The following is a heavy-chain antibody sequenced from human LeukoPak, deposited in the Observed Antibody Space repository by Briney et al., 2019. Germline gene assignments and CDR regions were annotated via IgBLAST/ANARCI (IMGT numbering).Heavy chain of an antibody. CDR3: ARDGRADY. CDR2: ISSGSSRT. J-gene: IGHJ4*02. Sequence: PGGSLRLSCAASEFTFSTYSMIWVRQALGKGLEWISYISSGSSRTYYADSVKGRFTISRDNAKNTLYLQMNSLRVEDTAVYYCARDGRADYWGQGTLVTVSS. V-gene: IGHV3-48*01. CDR1: EFTFSTYS. D-gene: IGHD3/OR15-3a*01.